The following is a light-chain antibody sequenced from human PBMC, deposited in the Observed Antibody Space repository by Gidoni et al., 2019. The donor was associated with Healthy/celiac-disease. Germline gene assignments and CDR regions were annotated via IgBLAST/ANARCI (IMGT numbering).Light chain of an antibody. CDR2: LGS. Sequence: IVMPPSPLSLPFTPGEPASISCRSSQSLLHSNGYNYLDWYLQKPGQSPQLLIYLGSNRASGVPDRFSGSGSGTDFTLKISRVEAEDVGVYYCMQALQTPPWTFGQGTKVEIK. CDR3: MQALQTPPWT. CDR1: QSLLHSNGYNY. V-gene: IGKV2-28*01. J-gene: IGKJ1*01.